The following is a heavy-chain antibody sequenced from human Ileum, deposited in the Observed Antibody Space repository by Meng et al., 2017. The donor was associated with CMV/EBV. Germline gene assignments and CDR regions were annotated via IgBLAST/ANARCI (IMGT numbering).Heavy chain of an antibody. CDR3: AREGGGWYFDS. Sequence: QVQLHESGPRPVEPAQTLSLTCTVSGDSLSTGDYFWSWIRPPPGKGPEWIGYIYYSGSTLYNPSLKSPVAISLDKSKNQFSLRLRSVTAADTAVYFCAREGGGWYFDSWGQGTLVTVSS. V-gene: IGHV4-30-4*01. CDR1: GDSLSTGDYF. CDR2: IYYSGST. D-gene: IGHD6-19*01. J-gene: IGHJ4*02.